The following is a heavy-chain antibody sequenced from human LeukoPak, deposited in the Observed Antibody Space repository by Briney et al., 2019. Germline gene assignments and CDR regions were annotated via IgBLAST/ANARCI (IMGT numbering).Heavy chain of an antibody. Sequence: PSETLSLTCAVYGGSFSGYYWSWIRQPPGKGLEWIGEINHSGSTNYNPSLKSRVTISVDTSKNQFSLKLSSVAAADTAVYYCARAVGGYLVVVAPNFDYWGQGTLVTVSS. CDR2: INHSGST. CDR3: ARAVGGYLVVVAPNFDY. CDR1: GGSFSGYY. V-gene: IGHV4-34*01. D-gene: IGHD2-21*01. J-gene: IGHJ4*02.